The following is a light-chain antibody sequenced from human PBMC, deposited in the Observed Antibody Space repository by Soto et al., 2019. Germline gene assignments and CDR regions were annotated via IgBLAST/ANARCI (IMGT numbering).Light chain of an antibody. V-gene: IGLV2-14*01. CDR2: NVS. J-gene: IGLJ2*01. Sequence: QSALTQPASVSGSPGQSITISCTGTSSDVGGYIYVSWYQQHPGKAHKLIIYNVSHRPSGVSNRFSGSKSGNTASLTISGPPAEDGGDYYCSSYTSSSTLEVGGGTKLTVL. CDR3: SSYTSSSTLE. CDR1: SSDVGGYIY.